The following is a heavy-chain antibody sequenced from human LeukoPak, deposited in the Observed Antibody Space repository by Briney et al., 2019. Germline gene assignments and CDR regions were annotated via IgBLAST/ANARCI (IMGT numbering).Heavy chain of an antibody. V-gene: IGHV4-39*01. CDR1: GGSIISTDDY. J-gene: IGHJ5*02. CDR3: ARVMEVPNYDILTGPQNWFDP. CDR2: IYYSGST. D-gene: IGHD3-9*01. Sequence: SETLSLTCTVSGGSIISTDDYWGWIRQPPGKGLEWIGSIYYSGSTYYNPSLKSRVTISVDTSKNQFSLKLSSVTAADTAVYYCARVMEVPNYDILTGPQNWFDPWGQGTLVTVSS.